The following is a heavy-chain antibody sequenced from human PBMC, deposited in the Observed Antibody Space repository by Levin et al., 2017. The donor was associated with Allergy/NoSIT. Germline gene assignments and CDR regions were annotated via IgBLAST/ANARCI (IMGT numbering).Heavy chain of an antibody. J-gene: IGHJ4*02. V-gene: IGHV3-30-3*01. Sequence: GESLKISCAASGFTFSSYAMHWVRQAPGKGLEWVAVISYDGSNKYYADSVKGRFTISRDNSKNTLYLQMNSLRAEDTAVYYCARAKQYSSGWSNLDYWGQGTLVTVSS. D-gene: IGHD6-19*01. CDR2: ISYDGSNK. CDR3: ARAKQYSSGWSNLDY. CDR1: GFTFSSYA.